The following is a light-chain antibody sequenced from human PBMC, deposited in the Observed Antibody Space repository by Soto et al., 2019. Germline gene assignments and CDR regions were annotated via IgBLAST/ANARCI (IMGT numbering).Light chain of an antibody. V-gene: IGKV1-6*01. CDR3: LQEFNYPWT. Sequence: AIEMTQSPSSLSASVGDTVTITCRASQGIGQDLACFQQRPGKAPKLRIYGASGLQNGVPSRFSGSGSGTDFTLPISGRQPEYFATYFCLQEFNYPWTFGQGNKVEI. J-gene: IGKJ1*01. CDR1: QGIGQD. CDR2: GAS.